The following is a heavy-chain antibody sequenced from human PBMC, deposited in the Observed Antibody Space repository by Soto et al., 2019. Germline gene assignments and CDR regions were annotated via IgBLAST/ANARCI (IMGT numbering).Heavy chain of an antibody. Sequence: EVRLLESGGGLVQPGGSLRLSCEASGFTFTTYIMSWVRQAPGKGLEWVSSINNNGDRTYYADSVKGRFTISRDNSKNTMYLQLNSLRAEDTALYFCAKINYYGSGGAIWGQGALVVVFS. CDR3: AKINYYGSGGAI. V-gene: IGHV3-23*01. D-gene: IGHD3-10*01. CDR1: GFTFTTYI. CDR2: INNNGDRT. J-gene: IGHJ4*02.